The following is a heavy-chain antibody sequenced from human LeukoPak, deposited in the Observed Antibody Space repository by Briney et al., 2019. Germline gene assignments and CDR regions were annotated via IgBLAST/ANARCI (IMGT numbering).Heavy chain of an antibody. D-gene: IGHD3-22*01. J-gene: IGHJ3*02. CDR3: ARSAYYDSSGYPSGAFDI. Sequence: PGGSLRLSCAASGFTFSSYSMNWVRQAPGKGLEWVSSISSSSSYIYYADSVKGRFTISRDNAKNSLYLQMNSLRAEDTAVYYCARSAYYDSSGYPSGAFDIWGQGTMVTVSS. CDR1: GFTFSSYS. CDR2: ISSSSSYI. V-gene: IGHV3-21*01.